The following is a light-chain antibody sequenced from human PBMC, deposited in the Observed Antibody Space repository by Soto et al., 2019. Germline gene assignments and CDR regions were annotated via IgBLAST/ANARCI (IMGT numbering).Light chain of an antibody. Sequence: ETVLTQSPATLSKSPGESATLSCRASQSIGTSLAWYQHRPGQPPRLLIYDAFNRATDIPARFSGDGSGTAFTLAISSLEPEDFAVYYCQQRASWPPFTFGGGTKVEIK. J-gene: IGKJ4*01. V-gene: IGKV3-11*01. CDR1: QSIGTS. CDR3: QQRASWPPFT. CDR2: DAF.